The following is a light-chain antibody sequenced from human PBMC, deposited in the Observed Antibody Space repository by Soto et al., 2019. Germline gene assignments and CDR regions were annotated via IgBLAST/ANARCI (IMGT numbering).Light chain of an antibody. V-gene: IGKV4-1*01. Sequence: DIVMTQSPDSLAVSLGEMATFNCKSSQSILDRSKNKYYLSWYQQKSGQPPKLLIYWASLRESGVPDRFTGSGSGTDFTLTISSLQAEDVAVYYCQQYFTSPWTVGQGTKVEI. J-gene: IGKJ1*01. CDR2: WAS. CDR3: QQYFTSPWT. CDR1: QSILDRSKNKYY.